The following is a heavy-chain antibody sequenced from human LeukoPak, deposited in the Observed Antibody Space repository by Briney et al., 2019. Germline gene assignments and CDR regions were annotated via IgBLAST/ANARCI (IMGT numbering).Heavy chain of an antibody. CDR1: GFTFSSSW. J-gene: IGHJ4*02. Sequence: GGSLRLSCAASGFTFSSSWMSWVRPAPGKGLEWVANISPDGSETNYVDSVKGRFTISRDNAKNSLYLQMNSLRAEDTAVYYCARPRVPDSWGQGTLVIVSS. V-gene: IGHV3-7*01. CDR2: ISPDGSET. CDR3: ARPRVPDS.